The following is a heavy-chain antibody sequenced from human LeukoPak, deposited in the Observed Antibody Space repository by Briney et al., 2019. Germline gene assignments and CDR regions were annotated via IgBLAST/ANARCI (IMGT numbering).Heavy chain of an antibody. CDR2: ISSSGSTI. CDR1: GFTFSSYE. CDR3: ARETLTASGWYPYYYYYMDV. J-gene: IGHJ6*03. D-gene: IGHD6-19*01. V-gene: IGHV3-48*03. Sequence: GGSLRLSCAASGFTFSSYEMNWVRQAPGKGLEWVSYISSSGSTIYYADSVKGRFTISRDNAKNSLYLQMNSLRAEDTAVYYCARETLTASGWYPYYYYYMDVWGKGTTVTISS.